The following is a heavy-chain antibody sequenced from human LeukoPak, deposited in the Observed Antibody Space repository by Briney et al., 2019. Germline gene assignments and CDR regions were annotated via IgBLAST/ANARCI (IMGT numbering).Heavy chain of an antibody. Sequence: SETLSLTCAVYGGSFSGYYWSWIRQPPGKGLEWIGEINHSGSTNYNPSLKSRVTISVDTSKNQFSLKLSSVTAADTAVYYCARGRGSMIVVVITPLNAFDIWGQGTMVTVSS. D-gene: IGHD3-22*01. V-gene: IGHV4-34*01. J-gene: IGHJ3*02. CDR1: GGSFSGYY. CDR3: ARGRGSMIVVVITPLNAFDI. CDR2: INHSGST.